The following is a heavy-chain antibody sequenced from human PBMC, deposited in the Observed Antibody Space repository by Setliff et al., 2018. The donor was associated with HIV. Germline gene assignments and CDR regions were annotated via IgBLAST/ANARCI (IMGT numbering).Heavy chain of an antibody. D-gene: IGHD1-26*01. J-gene: IGHJ4*02. V-gene: IGHV1-69*10. CDR2: IIPILGIA. CDR1: GGTFSSYA. CDR3: ARDHPSGSYLDY. Sequence: ASVKVSCKASGGTFSSYAIRWVRQAPGQGLEWMGGIIPILGIANYAQKFQGRLTITRDTSANTAYMDLSSLRSEDTAVYYCARDHPSGSYLDYWGQGTLVTVSS.